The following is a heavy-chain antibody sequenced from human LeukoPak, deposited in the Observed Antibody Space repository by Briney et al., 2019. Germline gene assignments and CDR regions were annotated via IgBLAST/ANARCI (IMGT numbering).Heavy chain of an antibody. CDR2: IRQDGSEK. Sequence: GGSLRLSCAASEFTFSSYWMSWVRQAPGKGLEWVANIRQDGSEKYYVDSVKGRFTISRDNAKNSLYLQMNSLRAEDTAVYYCAKVGVLAGSKYFDYWGQGTLVTVSS. D-gene: IGHD3-10*01. J-gene: IGHJ4*02. V-gene: IGHV3-7*01. CDR3: AKVGVLAGSKYFDY. CDR1: EFTFSSYW.